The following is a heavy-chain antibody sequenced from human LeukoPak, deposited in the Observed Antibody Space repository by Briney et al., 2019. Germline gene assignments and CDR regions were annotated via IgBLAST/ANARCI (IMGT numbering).Heavy chain of an antibody. V-gene: IGHV4-30-2*01. J-gene: IGHJ4*02. Sequence: SETLPLTCTVSGGSISSGGYSWSWIRQPPGKGLEWIGYIYHSGSTYYNPSLKSRVTISVDRSKNQFSLKLSSVTAADTAVYYCARDAPSGSYYDYWGQGTLVTVSS. CDR3: ARDAPSGSYYDY. D-gene: IGHD1-26*01. CDR1: GGSISSGGYS. CDR2: IYHSGST.